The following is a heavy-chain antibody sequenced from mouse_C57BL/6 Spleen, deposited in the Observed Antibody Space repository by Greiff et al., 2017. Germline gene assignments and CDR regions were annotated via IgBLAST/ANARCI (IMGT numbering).Heavy chain of an antibody. Sequence: EVKLVESGGGLVQPGGSLKLSCAASGFTFSDYGMAWVRQAPRKGPEWVAFISNLAYSIYYADTVTGRFTLSRENAKNTLYLEMSSLRSADTAMYNCARFRSSYAMDYWGQGTSVTVSS. V-gene: IGHV5-15*01. J-gene: IGHJ4*01. D-gene: IGHD1-1*01. CDR3: ARFRSSYAMDY. CDR1: GFTFSDYG. CDR2: ISNLAYSI.